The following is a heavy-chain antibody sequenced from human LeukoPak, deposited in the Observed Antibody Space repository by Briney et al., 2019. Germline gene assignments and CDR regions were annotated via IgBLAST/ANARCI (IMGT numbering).Heavy chain of an antibody. CDR1: GFTFSSYA. V-gene: IGHV3-64D*06. J-gene: IGHJ4*02. CDR2: ISSNGGST. D-gene: IGHD3-3*01. CDR3: VKDIFPGGLLEWLLNFALDY. Sequence: PGGSLRLSCAASGFTFSSYAMSWVRQAPGKGLEYVSAISSNGGSTYYADSVKGRFTISRDNSKNTLYLQMSSLRAEDTAVYYCVKDIFPGGLLEWLLNFALDYWGQGTLVTVSS.